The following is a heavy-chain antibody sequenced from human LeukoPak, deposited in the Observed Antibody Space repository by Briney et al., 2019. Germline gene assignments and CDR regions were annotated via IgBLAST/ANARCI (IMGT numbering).Heavy chain of an antibody. V-gene: IGHV4-59*01. J-gene: IGHJ4*02. CDR3: ARASSYGYFDY. D-gene: IGHD3-10*01. CDR2: IYYSGST. Sequence: PSETLSLTCTVSGGSISSYYWSWIRQPPGKGLEWIGYIYYSGSTNYNPSHKSRVTISVDTSKNQFSLKLSSVTAADTAVYYCARASSYGYFDYWGQGTLVTVSS. CDR1: GGSISSYY.